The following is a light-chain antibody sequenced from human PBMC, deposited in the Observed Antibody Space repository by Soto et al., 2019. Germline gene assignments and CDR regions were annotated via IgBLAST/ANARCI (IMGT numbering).Light chain of an antibody. CDR2: NNN. V-gene: IGLV1-44*01. Sequence: QAVVTQPPSVSGTPGQRVTISCFGSSSNIGILVVNWYQQLPGTAPKLLIYNNNQRPSGVPGRVSGPESGTSASLAISGLRSEDEVVYLCAAWDLGLDGNVVFGGSTKLT. CDR3: AAWDLGLDGNVV. J-gene: IGLJ3*02. CDR1: SSNIGILV.